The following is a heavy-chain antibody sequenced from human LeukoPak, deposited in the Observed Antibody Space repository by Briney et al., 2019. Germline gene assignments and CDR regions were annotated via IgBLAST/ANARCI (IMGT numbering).Heavy chain of an antibody. Sequence: SETLSLTCTVSGDSITSYYRSWIRQPPGKGLEWIGYMYYSGSTNYNPSLKSRVTIAVDTSKNQFALKLSAVSAADTAVYYCAGAIVVVPAVWFDPWGRGRMVTVSS. CDR1: GDSITSYY. V-gene: IGHV4-59*01. CDR3: AGAIVVVPAVWFDP. J-gene: IGHJ5*02. CDR2: MYYSGST. D-gene: IGHD2-2*01.